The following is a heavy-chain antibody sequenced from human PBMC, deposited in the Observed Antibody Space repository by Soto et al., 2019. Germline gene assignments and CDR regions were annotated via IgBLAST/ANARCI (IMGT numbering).Heavy chain of an antibody. V-gene: IGHV3-74*01. CDR2: INSDGSST. CDR3: ASIQRGYSQDFDY. Sequence: GGSLRLSCAASGFTFSTYWMHWVRQTPEKGLVWVSHINSDGSSTTYADSVKGRFTISRDNAKNTLYLQMNSLRAEDTAVYYCASIQRGYSQDFDYWGQGTLVTVSS. J-gene: IGHJ4*02. CDR1: GFTFSTYW. D-gene: IGHD2-15*01.